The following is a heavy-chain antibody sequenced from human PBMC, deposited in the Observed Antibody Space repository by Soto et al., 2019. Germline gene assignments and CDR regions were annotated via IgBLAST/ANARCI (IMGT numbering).Heavy chain of an antibody. CDR3: ARGFWSGYYTSGAFDI. Sequence: ASGKVSCTASGYTFTSSGISWGRQAPGQGREWMGWISAYNGNTNYAQKLQSRVTMTTDTSTSTAYMELRSLRSDDTAGYYCARGFWSGYYTSGAFDIWGQGTMVTVSS. CDR1: GYTFTSSG. V-gene: IGHV1-18*04. CDR2: ISAYNGNT. J-gene: IGHJ3*02. D-gene: IGHD3-3*01.